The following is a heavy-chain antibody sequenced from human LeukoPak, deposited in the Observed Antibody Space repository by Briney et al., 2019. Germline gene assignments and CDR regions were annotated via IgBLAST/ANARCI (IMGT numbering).Heavy chain of an antibody. CDR2: INHSGYT. V-gene: IGHV4-34*01. CDR1: GGSFSSYY. Sequence: SETLSLTCAVFGGSFSSYYWSWIRQPPGKGLEWIGEINHSGYTSYNPSLKSRLLISVDTSKHQFSLKPTSVTAADTAMYFCARGYGSLDPWGQGTLVTVSS. CDR3: ARGYGSLDP. D-gene: IGHD3-10*01. J-gene: IGHJ5*02.